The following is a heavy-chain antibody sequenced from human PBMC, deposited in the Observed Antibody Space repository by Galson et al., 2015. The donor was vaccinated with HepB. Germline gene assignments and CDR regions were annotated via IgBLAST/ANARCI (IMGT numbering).Heavy chain of an antibody. CDR2: IYYSGST. CDR1: GGSICSSSYY. D-gene: IGHD1-20*01. V-gene: IGHV4-39*01. J-gene: IGHJ4*02. Sequence: ETLSLTCTVSGGSICSSSYYWGWIRQPPGKGLEWIGSIYYSGSTYYNPSLKSRVTISVDTSKNQFSLKLSSVTAADTAVYYCARLGGYNWNDIWPYYFDYWGQGTLVTVSS. CDR3: ARLGGYNWNDIWPYYFDY.